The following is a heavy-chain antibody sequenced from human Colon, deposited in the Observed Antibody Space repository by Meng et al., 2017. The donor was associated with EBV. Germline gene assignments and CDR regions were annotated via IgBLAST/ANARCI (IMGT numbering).Heavy chain of an antibody. Sequence: LPQQLGAGLLKPSEPLSLTCTVNGGSFSGYVWSWVRQPPGKGMEWIGEVSHPGSANYNPSLKSRVTISVDASEKQFSLRLTSVTAADSAVYYCARVPTTGYKDHWGQGTLVTVSS. CDR2: VSHPGSA. V-gene: IGHV4-34*01. CDR3: ARVPTTGYKDH. D-gene: IGHD3-9*01. J-gene: IGHJ4*02. CDR1: GGSFSGYV.